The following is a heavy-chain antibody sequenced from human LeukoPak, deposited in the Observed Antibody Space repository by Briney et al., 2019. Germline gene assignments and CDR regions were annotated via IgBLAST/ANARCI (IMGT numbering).Heavy chain of an antibody. CDR2: INAGNGDT. CDR1: GFTFSSYA. J-gene: IGHJ4*02. CDR3: ARDEVGPISGYFDN. Sequence: GRSLRLSCAASGFTFSSYAMHWVRQAPGKGLEWVAWINAGNGDTKYSQKFQGRVTITRDTSASTAYMELSSLRSEDTAVYYCARDEVGPISGYFDNWGQGTLVTVSS. D-gene: IGHD1-26*01. V-gene: IGHV1-3*01.